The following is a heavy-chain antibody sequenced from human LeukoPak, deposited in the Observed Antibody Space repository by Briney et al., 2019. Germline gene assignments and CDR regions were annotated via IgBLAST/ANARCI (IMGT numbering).Heavy chain of an antibody. CDR1: GFAFSSSN. D-gene: IGHD4-17*01. CDR2: ITSDGYI. V-gene: IGHV3-21*01. CDR3: ARADYGDYGVDY. Sequence: GGSLRLSCAASGFAFSSSNLNWFRQAPGKGLEWVSSITSDGYIYYADSLKGRFSISRDNAKNSLYLQMISLSSEGTAVYYCARADYGDYGVDYWGQGTLVTVSS. J-gene: IGHJ4*02.